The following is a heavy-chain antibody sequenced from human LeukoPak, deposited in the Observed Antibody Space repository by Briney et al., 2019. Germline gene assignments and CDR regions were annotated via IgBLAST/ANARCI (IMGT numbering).Heavy chain of an antibody. CDR3: ARDFTVFGMYNWFDP. J-gene: IGHJ5*02. V-gene: IGHV1-18*01. CDR2: ISTYNGDT. CDR1: GYSFDSYG. D-gene: IGHD3-3*01. Sequence: ASLNVSCKASGYSFDSYGINWMRQAPGQGLEWMGWISTYNGDTNYAQNLQGRLTVTTDTSTNTVFMELRSLKSDDTALYFCARDFTVFGMYNWFDPWGQGTLVTVSS.